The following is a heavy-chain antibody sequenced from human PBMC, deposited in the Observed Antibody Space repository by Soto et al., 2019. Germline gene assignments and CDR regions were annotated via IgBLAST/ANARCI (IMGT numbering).Heavy chain of an antibody. J-gene: IGHJ4*02. D-gene: IGHD2-21*01. V-gene: IGHV3-23*01. Sequence: PGGSLRLSCAASGFTFSSYSMSWVRQAPGKGLEWVSGIGGSGDRTNYADSVKGRFSISRDNSKNTLYLQMNSLRAEDTAVYYCAKGRLEYCGVDTCPDFWGQGTLVTVSS. CDR2: IGGSGDRT. CDR3: AKGRLEYCGVDTCPDF. CDR1: GFTFSSYS.